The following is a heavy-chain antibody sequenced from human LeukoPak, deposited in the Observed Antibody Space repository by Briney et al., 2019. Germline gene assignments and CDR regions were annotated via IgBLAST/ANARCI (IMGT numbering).Heavy chain of an antibody. V-gene: IGHV3-21*06. J-gene: IGHJ4*02. D-gene: IGHD1-26*01. Sequence: GGSLRLSCAASGFTFSTYSMNWVRQAPGKGLEWVSSISSSSNYIYYADSVKGRFTISRDNAKNSLYLQMNSLRAEDTAVYYCAKDFPWELLHYWGQGTLVTVSS. CDR3: AKDFPWELLHY. CDR1: GFTFSTYS. CDR2: ISSSSNYI.